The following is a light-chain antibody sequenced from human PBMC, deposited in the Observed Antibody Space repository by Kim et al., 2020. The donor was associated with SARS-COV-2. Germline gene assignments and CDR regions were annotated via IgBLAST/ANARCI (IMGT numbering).Light chain of an antibody. Sequence: GQSITISCTGTSRDVGGYNYVSWYQQHPGKAPKLMIYDVSNRPSGVSNRFSGSKSGNTASLTISGLQAEDEADYYCSSYTSSSTRVFGTGTKVTVL. CDR1: SRDVGGYNY. CDR3: SSYTSSSTRV. V-gene: IGLV2-14*03. J-gene: IGLJ1*01. CDR2: DVS.